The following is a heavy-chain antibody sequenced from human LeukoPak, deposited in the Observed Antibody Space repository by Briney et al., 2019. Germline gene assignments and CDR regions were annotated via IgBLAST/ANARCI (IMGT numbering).Heavy chain of an antibody. CDR2: IRYDGSNE. J-gene: IGHJ4*02. V-gene: IGHV3-30*02. CDR3: ANGATSYSTCPLHIGDY. CDR1: GLGFNNFG. Sequence: GGSLRLSCTASGLGFNNFGMHWVRQPPGKGLEWVAFIRYDGSNEYYADSVKGRFTISRDTSMNTLYLQMTSLRPEDTAFYYCANGATSYSTCPLHIGDYWGQGTLVTVSS. D-gene: IGHD4/OR15-4a*01.